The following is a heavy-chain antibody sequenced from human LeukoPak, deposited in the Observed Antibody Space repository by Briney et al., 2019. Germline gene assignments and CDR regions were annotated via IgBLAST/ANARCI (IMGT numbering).Heavy chain of an antibody. V-gene: IGHV5-51*01. Sequence: GESLKISSEASGGSFTKFWIGWVRQMPGKDLELMGIIYPADSDTRYSPSFQGQVTISADKSISTAYLQWSSLKTSDTAMYYCARLPHCGSDCYPNWFDSWGQGTLVTVSS. CDR1: GGSFTKFW. J-gene: IGHJ5*01. CDR2: IYPADSDT. CDR3: ARLPHCGSDCYPNWFDS. D-gene: IGHD2-21*02.